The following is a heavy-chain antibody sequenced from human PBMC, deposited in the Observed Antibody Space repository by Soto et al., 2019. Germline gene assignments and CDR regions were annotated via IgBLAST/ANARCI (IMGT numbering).Heavy chain of an antibody. Sequence: EVQLVESGGGLVQPGGSLKLSCAASGFTFSGSAMHWVRQASGKGLEWGGRIRSKANNYATAYAVSVKGKFTISRDDARDTGYLQMNSLKPEDTAVYYCARGVYDFLGGYPKGLDYWGQGPGVIVSS. D-gene: IGHD3-3*01. J-gene: IGHJ4*02. CDR2: IRSKANNYAT. CDR3: ARGVYDFLGGYPKGLDY. CDR1: GFTFSGSA. V-gene: IGHV3-73*02.